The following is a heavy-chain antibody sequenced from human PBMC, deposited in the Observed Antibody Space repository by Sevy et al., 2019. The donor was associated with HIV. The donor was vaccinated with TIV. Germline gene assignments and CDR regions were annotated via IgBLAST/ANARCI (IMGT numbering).Heavy chain of an antibody. CDR2: ISSSSSTI. D-gene: IGHD6-13*01. V-gene: IGHV3-48*02. CDR1: GFTFSSYS. J-gene: IGHJ4*02. CDR3: ARESSRNIVFDY. Sequence: GGSLRLSCAASGFTFSSYSMNWVRQAPGKGLEWVSYISSSSSTIYYAHSVKGRFTISRDNAKKSLYLQMNSLRDEDRAVYYCARESSRNIVFDYWCQGTLVTVSS.